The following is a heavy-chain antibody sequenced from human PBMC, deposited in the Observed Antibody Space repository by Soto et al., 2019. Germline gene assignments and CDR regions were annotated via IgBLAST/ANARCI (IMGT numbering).Heavy chain of an antibody. J-gene: IGHJ6*02. CDR1: GGTFSSYA. CDR3: ARERERGITIFGVVIGYYYYYGMDV. CDR2: IIPIFGTA. D-gene: IGHD3-3*01. Sequence: SVKVSCKASGGTFSSYAISWVRQAPGQGLEWMGGIIPIFGTANYAQKFQGRVTITADESTSTAYMELSSLRSEDTAVYYCARERERGITIFGVVIGYYYYYGMDVWGQGTTVTVS. V-gene: IGHV1-69*13.